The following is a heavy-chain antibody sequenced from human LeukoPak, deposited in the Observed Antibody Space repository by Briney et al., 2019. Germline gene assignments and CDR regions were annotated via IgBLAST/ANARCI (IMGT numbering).Heavy chain of an antibody. CDR3: AKDSSSSWSRYYFDY. D-gene: IGHD6-6*01. CDR2: IRYDGSNK. V-gene: IGHV3-30*02. CDR1: GFTFSSYG. J-gene: IGHJ4*02. Sequence: PGGSLRLSCAPSGFTFSSYGMHWVRQAPGKGLEWVAFIRYDGSNKYYADSVKGRFTISRDNSKNTLYLQMNSLRAEDTAVYYCAKDSSSSWSRYYFDYWGQGTLVTVST.